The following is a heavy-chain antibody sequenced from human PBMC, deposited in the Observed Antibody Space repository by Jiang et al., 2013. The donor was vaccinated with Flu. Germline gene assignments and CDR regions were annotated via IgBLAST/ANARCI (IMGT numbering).Heavy chain of an antibody. Sequence: GPGLVKPSETLSLICAVSGDSISNSFYYWGWIRQPPGRGLEWIGTISYSGNTYLPPSLGSRVSMSRSTSKNQFSLTLSSVTAADTAIYFCARHNIRYNWNVGFDYWGQGALVTVSS. V-gene: IGHV4-39*01. J-gene: IGHJ4*02. CDR2: ISYSGNT. CDR1: GDSISNSFYY. CDR3: ARHNIRYNWNVGFDY. D-gene: IGHD1-20*01.